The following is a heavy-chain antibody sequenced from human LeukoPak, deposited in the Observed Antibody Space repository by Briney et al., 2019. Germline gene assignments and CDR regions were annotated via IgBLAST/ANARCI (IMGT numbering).Heavy chain of an antibody. D-gene: IGHD3-22*01. CDR3: ATVAKDYDSSGYYRYYFDY. V-gene: IGHV1-24*01. CDR1: GYTLTELS. CDR2: FDPEDGET. J-gene: IGHJ4*02. Sequence: GASVKVSCKVSGYTLTELSMHWVRQAPGKGLEWMGGFDPEDGETIYAQKFQGRVTMTEDTSTDTAYMELSSLRSEDTAMHYCATVAKDYDSSGYYRYYFDYWGQGTLVTVSS.